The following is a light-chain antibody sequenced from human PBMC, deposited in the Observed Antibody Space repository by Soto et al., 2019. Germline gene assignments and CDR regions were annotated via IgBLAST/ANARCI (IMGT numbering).Light chain of an antibody. J-gene: IGKJ5*01. V-gene: IGKV1-39*01. Sequence: DIQMTQSPPTLSASVGDRVTITCRASQRISSFLAWYQQKPGKAPKLMIFDASSLERGVPSRFSGSGCGTEFTLTISSLQPEDFVAYYCQQSYSTPPITFGQGTRLEIK. CDR2: DAS. CDR1: QRISSF. CDR3: QQSYSTPPIT.